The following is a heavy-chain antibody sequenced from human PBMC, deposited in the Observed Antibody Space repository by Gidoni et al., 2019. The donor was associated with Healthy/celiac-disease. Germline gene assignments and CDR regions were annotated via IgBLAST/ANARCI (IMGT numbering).Heavy chain of an antibody. Sequence: QVQLVESGGGVVQPGRSLRLSCAASGVTFSSYGTHWVRQAPGKGLEWVAVIWYDGSNKYYADSVKGRFTISRDNSKNTLYLQMNSLRAEDTAVYYCARDSASSSYYYYYYYGMDVWGQGTTVTVSS. D-gene: IGHD6-6*01. CDR2: IWYDGSNK. V-gene: IGHV3-33*01. J-gene: IGHJ6*02. CDR3: ARDSASSSYYYYYYYGMDV. CDR1: GVTFSSYG.